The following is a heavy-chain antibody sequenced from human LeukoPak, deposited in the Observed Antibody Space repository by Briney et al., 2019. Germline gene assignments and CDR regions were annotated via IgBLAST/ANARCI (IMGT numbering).Heavy chain of an antibody. D-gene: IGHD6-13*01. J-gene: IGHJ4*02. V-gene: IGHV4-34*01. CDR3: ARGPRYSRYFGY. CDR2: INHSGST. Sequence: GSLRLSCAVSGFTFTDTYMTWIRQPPGKGLEWIGEINHSGSTNYNPSLKSRVTISVDTSKNQFSLKLSSVTAADTAVYYCARGPRYSRYFGYWGQGTLVTVSS. CDR1: GFTFTDTY.